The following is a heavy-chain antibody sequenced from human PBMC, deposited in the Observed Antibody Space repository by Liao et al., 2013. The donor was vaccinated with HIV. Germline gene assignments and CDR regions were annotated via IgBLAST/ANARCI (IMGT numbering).Heavy chain of an antibody. CDR1: DGSINDYF. CDR2: FCTSGST. CDR3: ARVGSRVRGDLAFDI. V-gene: IGHV4-59*10. J-gene: IGHJ3*02. Sequence: QVQLQQWGAELLKPSETLSLTCGVYDGSINDYFWTWIRQPPGKGLEWIGRFCTSGSTNYNPSLKSRVTMSVDTSKNHFSLKLSSVTAADTAAYYCARVGSRVRGDLAFDIWGQGTMVTVSS. D-gene: IGHD3-10*01.